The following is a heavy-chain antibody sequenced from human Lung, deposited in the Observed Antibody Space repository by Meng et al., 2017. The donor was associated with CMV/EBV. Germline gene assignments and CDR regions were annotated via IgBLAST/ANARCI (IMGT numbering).Heavy chain of an antibody. J-gene: IGHJ5*02. CDR1: YE. CDR2: MNPSSGNT. Sequence: YEINRVRQATGQGREWMGWMNPSSGNTGYAQKFQGRVCITRDTSISTFYMELSSLRSEDTAVYYCARGKRDFWSGFIPDWFDPWGQGTLVTVSS. CDR3: ARGKRDFWSGFIPDWFDP. V-gene: IGHV1-8*02. D-gene: IGHD3-3*01.